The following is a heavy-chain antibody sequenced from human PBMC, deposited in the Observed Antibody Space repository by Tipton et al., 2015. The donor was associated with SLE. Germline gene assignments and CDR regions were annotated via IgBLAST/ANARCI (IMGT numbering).Heavy chain of an antibody. Sequence: TLSLTCTVSGGSISTSSYYWGWIRQPPGKGLEWIGSIYYSGSTYYNPSLKSRVTISVDTSKNQFSLKLSSVTAADTAVYYCALLSGSYPDAFDIWGQGTMVTVSS. D-gene: IGHD1-26*01. V-gene: IGHV4-39*01. CDR3: ALLSGSYPDAFDI. CDR2: IYYSGST. CDR1: GGSISTSSYY. J-gene: IGHJ3*02.